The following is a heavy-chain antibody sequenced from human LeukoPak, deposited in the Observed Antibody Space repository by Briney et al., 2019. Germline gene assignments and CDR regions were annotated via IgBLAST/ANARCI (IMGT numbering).Heavy chain of an antibody. J-gene: IGHJ2*01. V-gene: IGHV4-4*02. Sequence: SETLSLTCAVSGGSISGSNWWSWVRQPPGEGLEWIGEICHSGSTNYNPYLKSRVTISVDKSKNQFSLQLSSVTAADRAVYYCAREDYDDSGGWYFDLWGRGTLVTVSS. D-gene: IGHD3-3*01. CDR2: ICHSGST. CDR1: GGSISGSNW. CDR3: AREDYDDSGGWYFDL.